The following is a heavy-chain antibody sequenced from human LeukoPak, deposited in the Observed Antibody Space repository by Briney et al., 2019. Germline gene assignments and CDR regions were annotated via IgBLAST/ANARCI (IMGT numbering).Heavy chain of an antibody. V-gene: IGHV3-7*04. CDR3: ARDKVVVITRNYYYGMDV. Sequence: GESMRFSSAASGFTFSSYWMSWVRQAPGKGLEWVANIMQDGSEKYYVDSVKGRFTISRDNAKNSLYLQMNSLRAEDTAVYYCARDKVVVITRNYYYGMDVWGQGTTVTVSS. J-gene: IGHJ6*02. CDR2: IMQDGSEK. D-gene: IGHD3-22*01. CDR1: GFTFSSYW.